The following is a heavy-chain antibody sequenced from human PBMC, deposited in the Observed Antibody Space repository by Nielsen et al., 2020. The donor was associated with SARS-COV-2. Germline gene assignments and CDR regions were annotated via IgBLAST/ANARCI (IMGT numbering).Heavy chain of an antibody. V-gene: IGHV1-3*01. J-gene: IGHJ5*02. D-gene: IGHD3-16*01. Sequence: ASVKVSCKASGYTFTSYAMHWVRQAPGQRLEWMGWINAGNGNTKYSQKFQGRVTMTRNTSISTAYMELSSLRSEDTAVYYCARGVLRRWFDPWGQGTLVTVSS. CDR1: GYTFTSYA. CDR3: ARGVLRRWFDP. CDR2: INAGNGNT.